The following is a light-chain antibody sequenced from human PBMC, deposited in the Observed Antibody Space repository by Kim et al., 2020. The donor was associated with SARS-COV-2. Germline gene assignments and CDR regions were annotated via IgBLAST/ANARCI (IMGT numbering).Light chain of an antibody. Sequence: GDRVTIACRASQSVSNSLAGYQQKPGKAPELLIYDASSWESGVPLRFGGSGSGTQFSLTISSLQPGDSATYYCQQYSSVPYTFGLGTKLEI. V-gene: IGKV1-5*01. J-gene: IGKJ2*01. CDR1: QSVSNS. CDR2: DAS. CDR3: QQYSSVPYT.